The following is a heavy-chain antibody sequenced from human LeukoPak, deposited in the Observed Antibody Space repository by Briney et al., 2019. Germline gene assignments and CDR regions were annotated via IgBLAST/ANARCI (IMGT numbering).Heavy chain of an antibody. D-gene: IGHD3-16*01. CDR2: IIPIFGTA. J-gene: IGHJ6*03. V-gene: IGHV1-69*05. CDR1: GGTFSSYA. CDR3: AREATFSRDPYYYYYMDV. Sequence: SVKVSCKASGGTFSSYAISWVRQAPEQGLEWMGGIIPIFGTANYAQKFQGRVTITTDESTSTAYMELSSLRSEDTAVYYCAREATFSRDPYYYYYMDVWGKGTTVTVSS.